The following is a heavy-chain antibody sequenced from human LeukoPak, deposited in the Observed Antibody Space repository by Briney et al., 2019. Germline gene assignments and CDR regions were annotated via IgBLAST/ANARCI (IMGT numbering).Heavy chain of an antibody. V-gene: IGHV3-48*03. J-gene: IGHJ3*02. CDR2: ISSSGSTI. Sequence: PGGSLRLSCAASGFTFSSYEMNWVRQAPGKGLEWVSYISSSGSTIYYADSVKGRFTISRDNAKNSLYLQMNRLRAEDTAVYFCARSGRGGAFDIWGQGTMVTVSS. CDR1: GFTFSSYE. D-gene: IGHD1-26*01. CDR3: ARSGRGGAFDI.